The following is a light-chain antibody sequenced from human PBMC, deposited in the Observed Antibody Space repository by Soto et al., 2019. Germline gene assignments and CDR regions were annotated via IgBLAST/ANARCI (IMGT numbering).Light chain of an antibody. Sequence: DIQMTQSPSSVSASVGDRVTITCRASQDINNWLDWYQQKPGKAPKLLIYAASTLQSGVPSRFSCSGSWTELTLTISSLLPEDLETSTRHQANSYQLTFCGGTRVEIK. J-gene: IGKJ4*01. CDR1: QDINNW. V-gene: IGKV1-12*01. CDR3: HQANSYQLT. CDR2: AAS.